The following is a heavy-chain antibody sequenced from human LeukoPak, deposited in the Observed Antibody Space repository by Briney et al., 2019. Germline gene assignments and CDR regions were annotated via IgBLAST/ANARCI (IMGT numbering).Heavy chain of an antibody. Sequence: ASVKVSCKASGYTFTGYYMHWVRQAPGQGLEWMGWINPKSGGTNYAQKFQGRVTMTRDTSISTAYMELSRLRSDDTAVYHCARLSSGWSEPQHWGQGTLVTVSS. D-gene: IGHD6-19*01. V-gene: IGHV1-2*02. CDR3: ARLSSGWSEPQH. J-gene: IGHJ1*01. CDR1: GYTFTGYY. CDR2: INPKSGGT.